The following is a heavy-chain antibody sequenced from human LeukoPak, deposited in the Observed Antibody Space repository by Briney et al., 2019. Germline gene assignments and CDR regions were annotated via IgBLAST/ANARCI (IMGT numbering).Heavy chain of an antibody. V-gene: IGHV4-39*01. Sequence: SETLSLTCTVSGGSISSSSYYWGWIRQPPGKGLEWIGSIYYSGSTYYNPSLKSRVTISVDTSKNQFSLKLSSVTAADTAVYYCARLRQLADFDYWGQGTLVTVSS. J-gene: IGHJ4*02. CDR3: ARLRQLADFDY. CDR2: IYYSGST. D-gene: IGHD6-6*01. CDR1: GGSISSSSYY.